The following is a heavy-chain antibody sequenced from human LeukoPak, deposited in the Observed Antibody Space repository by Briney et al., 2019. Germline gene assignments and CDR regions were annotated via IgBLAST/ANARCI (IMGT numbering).Heavy chain of an antibody. J-gene: IGHJ3*02. V-gene: IGHV3-11*04. CDR2: ISSSGSTI. CDR1: GFTFSDYY. Sequence: GGSLRLSCAASGFTFSDYYMSWIRQAPGKGLEWVSYISSSGSTIYYAVSVKGRFTIPRDNAKNSLYLQMNSLRAEDTAVYYCARNYYYDSSGPWTKTRPGAFDIWGQGTMVTVSS. D-gene: IGHD3-22*01. CDR3: ARNYYYDSSGPWTKTRPGAFDI.